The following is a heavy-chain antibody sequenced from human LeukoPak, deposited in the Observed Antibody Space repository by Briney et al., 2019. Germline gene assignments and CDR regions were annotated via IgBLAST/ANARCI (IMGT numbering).Heavy chain of an antibody. CDR1: VYSYSHYG. J-gene: IGHJ4*02. CDR3: VKGYYDFDY. Sequence: GGSLSLSYTASVYSYSHYGMHWARQAPGKGLEWITVISYDGSNEYYADSVKGRFTISRDNSKITLYLQMNSLRAEDTAVYYCVKGYYDFDYWGQGTRVTVSP. D-gene: IGHD3-3*01. CDR2: ISYDGSNE. V-gene: IGHV3-30*18.